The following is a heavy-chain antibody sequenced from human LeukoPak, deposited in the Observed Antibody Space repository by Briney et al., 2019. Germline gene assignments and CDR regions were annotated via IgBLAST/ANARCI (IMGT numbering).Heavy chain of an antibody. J-gene: IGHJ6*03. V-gene: IGHV1-69*06. CDR3: ATPPPGYSFSNHYYYMDA. Sequence: ASVKVSCKPSGGTINDYAVYWVRQAPGQGLEWMARIIPLFGTGNYAQNFQDRLTLSADKSTNTAHMELSSLRFDDTAIYYCATPPPGYSFSNHYYYMDAWGRGTTVTVSS. CDR1: GGTINDYA. D-gene: IGHD1-1*01. CDR2: IIPLFGTG.